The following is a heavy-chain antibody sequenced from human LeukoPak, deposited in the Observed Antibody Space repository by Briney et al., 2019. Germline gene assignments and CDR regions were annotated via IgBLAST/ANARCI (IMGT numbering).Heavy chain of an antibody. CDR1: RYSFDSYA. V-gene: IGHV3-23*01. D-gene: IGHD6-13*01. Sequence: PGGSLRLSCEGSRYSFDSYAMTWVRQAPGKGLVWVSSINGGGDITYYAESVKGRFTVSRDNSKNTLFLQMNSLRAEDTAVFYCAKRYGDSTGWFFDFWGQGSLVTVSS. CDR2: INGGGDIT. CDR3: AKRYGDSTGWFFDF. J-gene: IGHJ4*02.